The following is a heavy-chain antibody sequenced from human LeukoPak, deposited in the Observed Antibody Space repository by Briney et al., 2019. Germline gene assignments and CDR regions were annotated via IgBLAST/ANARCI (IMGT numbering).Heavy chain of an antibody. CDR3: ARNRFLEWLRFFDY. J-gene: IGHJ4*02. CDR1: GYTFTSYG. D-gene: IGHD3-3*01. CDR2: ISAYNGNT. Sequence: ASVKVSCKASGYTFTSYGISWVRQAPGQGLEWMGWISAYNGNTNYAQKLQGRVTMTTDTSTSTAYMVLRSLRSDDTAVYYCARNRFLEWLRFFDYWGQGTLVTVSS. V-gene: IGHV1-18*01.